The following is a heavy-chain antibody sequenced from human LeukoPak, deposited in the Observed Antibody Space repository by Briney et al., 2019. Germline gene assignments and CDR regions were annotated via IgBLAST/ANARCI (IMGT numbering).Heavy chain of an antibody. CDR2: IYHSGST. CDR3: ARLPFNSGYEYFDY. D-gene: IGHD5-12*01. V-gene: IGHV4-4*02. Sequence: SETLSLTCAVSGGSISSTNWWSWVRQPPGKGLEWIGEIYHSGSTNYNPSLKSRVTISMDKSKNQFSLKLSSVTAADTAVYSCARLPFNSGYEYFDYWGQGTLVTVSS. J-gene: IGHJ4*02. CDR1: GGSISSTNW.